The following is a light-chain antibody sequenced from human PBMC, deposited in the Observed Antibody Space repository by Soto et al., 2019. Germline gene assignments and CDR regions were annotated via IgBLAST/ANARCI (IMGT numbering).Light chain of an antibody. J-gene: IGLJ2*01. CDR2: GNN. CDR1: SSNIGAYYG. CDR3: QSYDSSLSVVV. V-gene: IGLV1-40*01. Sequence: QAVVTQPPSVSGAPGQRVTISCTGSSSNIGAYYGVHWYQQLPGTAPKLLIYGNNNRPSGVPDRFSGSKSGTSASLAITGLQAEDEADYYCQSYDSSLSVVVFGGGTKLTVL.